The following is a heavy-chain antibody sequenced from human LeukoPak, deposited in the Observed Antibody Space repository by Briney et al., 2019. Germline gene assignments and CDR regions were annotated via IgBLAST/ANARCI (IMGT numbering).Heavy chain of an antibody. D-gene: IGHD2-2*01. CDR2: IFYSGTT. CDR1: GGSVSSGIYY. V-gene: IGHV4-61*01. CDR3: ARSDIVVVPAANGNYYFDY. Sequence: SETLSLTCTVSGGSVSSGIYYWSWIRQPPGKGLEWIGYIFYSGTTNYNPSLKSRVTISVDTSKNQFSLKLSSLTAADTAVYYCARSDIVVVPAANGNYYFDYWGQGTLVTVSS. J-gene: IGHJ4*02.